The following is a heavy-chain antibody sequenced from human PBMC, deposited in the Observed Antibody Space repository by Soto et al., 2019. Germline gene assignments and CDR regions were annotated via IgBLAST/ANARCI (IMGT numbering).Heavy chain of an antibody. CDR2: ISSSGSTI. Sequence: GGSLRLSCAASGFTFSGYEMNWVRQAPGKGLEWVSYISSSGSTIYYADSVKGRFTISRDNAKNSLYLQMNSLRAEDTAVYYCARPFFGQWLDYWGQGTLVTVSS. J-gene: IGHJ4*02. CDR3: ARPFFGQWLDY. V-gene: IGHV3-48*03. D-gene: IGHD6-19*01. CDR1: GFTFSGYE.